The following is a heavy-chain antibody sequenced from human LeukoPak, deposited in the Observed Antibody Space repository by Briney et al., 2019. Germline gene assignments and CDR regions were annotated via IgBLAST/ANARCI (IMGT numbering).Heavy chain of an antibody. D-gene: IGHD3-10*01. Sequence: GSLRLSCAASGFRFNTYWMSWVRQAPGKGLEWIGEINHSGSTNYNPSLKSRVTISVDTSKNQFSLKLSSVTAADTAVYYCAREGVKAGLPPFGYWGQGTLVTVSS. CDR3: AREGVKAGLPPFGY. J-gene: IGHJ4*02. CDR2: INHSGST. V-gene: IGHV4-34*01. CDR1: GFRFNTYW.